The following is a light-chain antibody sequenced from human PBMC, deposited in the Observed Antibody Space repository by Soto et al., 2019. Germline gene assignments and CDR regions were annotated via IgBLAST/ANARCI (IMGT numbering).Light chain of an antibody. CDR2: EVS. Sequence: QSALSQPASVSGSPGQSITISCTGSFSDVGGYDYVSWYQQYPGKTPKLMIYEVSNRPSGVSNRFSASKSGNTASLTISGLQAEDEANYYCSSYTSSSTWMFGGGTKLTVL. CDR1: FSDVGGYDY. V-gene: IGLV2-14*01. J-gene: IGLJ3*02. CDR3: SSYTSSSTWM.